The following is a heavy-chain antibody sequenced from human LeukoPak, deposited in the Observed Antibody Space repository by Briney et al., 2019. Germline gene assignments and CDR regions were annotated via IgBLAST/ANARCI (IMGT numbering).Heavy chain of an antibody. J-gene: IGHJ4*02. CDR1: GYTFTSYG. V-gene: IGHV1-18*01. D-gene: IGHD6-19*01. Sequence: ASVKVSCKASGYTFTSYGISWVRQAPGQGLEWMGWISAYNGNTNYAQKLQGRVTMTTNTSASTAYMELRSLTSDDTAVYYCVRSGSGTYFYFDYWGQGTRVTVSS. CDR2: ISAYNGNT. CDR3: VRSGSGTYFYFDY.